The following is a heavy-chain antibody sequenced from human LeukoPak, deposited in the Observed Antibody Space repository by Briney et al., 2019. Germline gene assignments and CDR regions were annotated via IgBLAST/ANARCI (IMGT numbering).Heavy chain of an antibody. CDR2: IIPILGIA. Sequence: ASVKVSCKASGGTFSSYAISWVRQAPGQGLEWMGRIIPILGIANYAQKFQGRVTITADKSTSTAYMELSSLRSEDTAVYYCARDDGYCSGGSCYIFDYWGQGTLVTVSS. V-gene: IGHV1-69*04. CDR3: ARDDGYCSGGSCYIFDY. J-gene: IGHJ4*02. CDR1: GGTFSSYA. D-gene: IGHD2-15*01.